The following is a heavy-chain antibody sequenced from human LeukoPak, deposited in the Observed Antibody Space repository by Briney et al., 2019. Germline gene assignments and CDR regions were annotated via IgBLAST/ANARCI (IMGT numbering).Heavy chain of an antibody. V-gene: IGHV3-7*04. CDR2: IKQDGSEK. CDR1: GFTFSSYW. J-gene: IGHJ6*02. D-gene: IGHD6-19*01. Sequence: PGGSLRLSCAASGFTFSSYWVSWVRQAPGKGREWVANIKQDGSEKYYVDSVKGRFTISRDNAKNSLYLQMNSLRAEDTAVYYCARAIAVAFYYYYGMDVWGQGTTVTVSS. CDR3: ARAIAVAFYYYYGMDV.